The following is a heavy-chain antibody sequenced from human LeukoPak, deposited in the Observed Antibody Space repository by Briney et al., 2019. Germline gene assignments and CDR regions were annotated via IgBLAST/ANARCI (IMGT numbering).Heavy chain of an antibody. D-gene: IGHD3-3*01. CDR2: INPNSGGT. CDR3: ARDHSNDFWSGSGPLYYMDV. CDR1: GYTFTGYY. V-gene: IGHV1-2*02. J-gene: IGHJ6*03. Sequence: ASVKVSCKASGYTFTGYYMHWVRLAPGQGLEWVGWINPNSGGTNYAQKFQGRVTMTRDTSISTAYMGLSRLRSDDTAVYYCARDHSNDFWSGSGPLYYMDVWGKGTTVTVSS.